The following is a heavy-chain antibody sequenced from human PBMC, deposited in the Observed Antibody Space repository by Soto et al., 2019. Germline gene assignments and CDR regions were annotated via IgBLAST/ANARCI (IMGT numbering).Heavy chain of an antibody. CDR2: INPNSGGT. D-gene: IGHD1-26*01. V-gene: IGHV1-2*04. Sequence: GASVKVSCKASGYTFTDYYMHWVRQAPGQGLEWMGWINPNSGGTNYAQKFQGWVTMTRDTSISTAYMELSRLRSDDTAVYYCARDSGSYYYGMDVWGQGTTVTVSS. CDR3: ARDSGSYYYGMDV. J-gene: IGHJ6*02. CDR1: GYTFTDYY.